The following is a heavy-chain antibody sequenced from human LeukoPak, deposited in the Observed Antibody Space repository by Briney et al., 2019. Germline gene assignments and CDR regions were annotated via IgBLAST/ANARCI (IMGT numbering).Heavy chain of an antibody. J-gene: IGHJ4*02. CDR2: INSDGSST. CDR1: GFTFSSYW. Sequence: PGGSLRLSCETSGFTFSSYWMHWVRQAPGKGLVWVSRINSDGSSTSYADSVKGRFTISRDNAKNTLYLQMNSLRAEDTAVYYRTRGRYDSSGYPYFDYWGQGTLVTVSS. D-gene: IGHD3-22*01. CDR3: TRGRYDSSGYPYFDY. V-gene: IGHV3-74*01.